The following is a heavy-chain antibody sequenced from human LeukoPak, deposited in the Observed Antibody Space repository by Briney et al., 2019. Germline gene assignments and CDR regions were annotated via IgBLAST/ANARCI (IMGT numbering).Heavy chain of an antibody. CDR1: GGSISSYY. V-gene: IGHV4-4*07. CDR3: ARSSGWNDAFDM. CDR2: IYTSGST. D-gene: IGHD6-19*01. Sequence: SETLSLTCSVSGGSISSYYWNWIRQPAGKGLEWIGRIYTSGSTNYNPSLKSRVTMSVDTSKNQFSLKLSSVTAADTAVYYCARSSGWNDAFDMWGQGTMVTVSS. J-gene: IGHJ3*02.